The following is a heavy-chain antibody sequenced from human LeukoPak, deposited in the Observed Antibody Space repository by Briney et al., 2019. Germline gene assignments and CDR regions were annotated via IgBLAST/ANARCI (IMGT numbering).Heavy chain of an antibody. Sequence: GGSLRLSCAVSGFTFSSYAKHWVRQAPGKGLEWVAVISYDGINKYYADSVKGRFTISRDNSKNTLYLQMNSLRAEDTAVYYCARALYYYDSSGYGPGFDYWGQGTLVTVSS. CDR1: GFTFSSYA. CDR2: ISYDGINK. J-gene: IGHJ4*02. CDR3: ARALYYYDSSGYGPGFDY. V-gene: IGHV3-30-3*01. D-gene: IGHD3-22*01.